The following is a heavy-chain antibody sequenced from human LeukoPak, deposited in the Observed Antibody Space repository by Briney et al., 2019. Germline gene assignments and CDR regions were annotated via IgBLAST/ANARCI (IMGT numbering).Heavy chain of an antibody. J-gene: IGHJ4*02. CDR1: GFTFSSDG. CDR2: ISYDVSNK. V-gene: IGHV3-30*18. CDR3: AKALDPKYGDYGDY. D-gene: IGHD4-17*01. Sequence: RRSLRLSCAASGFTFSSDGIHWVSQAPGKGLEWVAVISYDVSNKYYADSVKGRFTISRDNSKNTLYLQMNSLRAEDTAVYYCAKALDPKYGDYGDYWGQGTLVTVSS.